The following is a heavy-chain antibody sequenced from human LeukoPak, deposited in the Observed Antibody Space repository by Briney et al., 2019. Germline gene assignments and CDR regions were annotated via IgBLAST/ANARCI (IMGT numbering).Heavy chain of an antibody. Sequence: GASVKVSCKASGYTFTGYYMHWVRQAPGRGLEWMGWINPNSGGTNYAQKFQGRVTMTRDTSISTAYMELSRLRSDDTAVYYCARQRIFCSSTSCYRGAFDIWGQGTMVTVSS. CDR3: ARQRIFCSSTSCYRGAFDI. D-gene: IGHD2-2*02. V-gene: IGHV1-2*02. CDR2: INPNSGGT. CDR1: GYTFTGYY. J-gene: IGHJ3*02.